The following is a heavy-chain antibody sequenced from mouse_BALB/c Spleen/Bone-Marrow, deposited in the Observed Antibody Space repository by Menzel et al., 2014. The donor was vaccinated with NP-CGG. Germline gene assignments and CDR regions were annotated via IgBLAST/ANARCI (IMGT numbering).Heavy chain of an antibody. CDR2: IDPAKGNT. Sequence: EVQLQQSGAEVVKPGASVKLSCTASGFNIKDTHIHWVKQRPEQGLEWIGMIDPAKGNTKYDPKFQGKATITSDTSSNTAYLQLSSLTSEDTAVYYCPRDYGRTVWFAYWGQGTLVTVSA. V-gene: IGHV14-3*02. D-gene: IGHD1-1*01. CDR1: GFNIKDTH. J-gene: IGHJ3*01. CDR3: PRDYGRTVWFAY.